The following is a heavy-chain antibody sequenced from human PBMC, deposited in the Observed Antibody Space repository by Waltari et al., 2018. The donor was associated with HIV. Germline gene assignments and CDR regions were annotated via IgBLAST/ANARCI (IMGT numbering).Heavy chain of an antibody. CDR1: GYTFTTFW. V-gene: IGHV5-51*03. J-gene: IGHJ4*02. Sequence: VLLVQSGAEVKKSGESLKISCQGSGYTFTTFWLAWVRQKPGKGLEWMGIIYPCDSDTRYSPSFQGQVTISADKSINTAFLQWTSLKASDTATYFCAGAYGSGRFSATSFDYWGQGTPVTVAS. CDR3: AGAYGSGRFSATSFDY. CDR2: IYPCDSDT. D-gene: IGHD3-10*01.